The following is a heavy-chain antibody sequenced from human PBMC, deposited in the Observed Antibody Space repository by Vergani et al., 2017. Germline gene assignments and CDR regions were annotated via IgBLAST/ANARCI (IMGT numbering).Heavy chain of an antibody. CDR3: ARGGPWGSLDY. D-gene: IGHD3-16*01. J-gene: IGHJ4*02. Sequence: EVQLVESGGGLVQPGGSLRLSCAASGFTFSSYWMSWVRQAPGKGLEWVANIKQDGSEKYYVDSLKGRFTISGDNAKNSLYLQMNSLRVEDTAVYYCARGGPWGSLDYWGQGTLVTVSS. CDR1: GFTFSSYW. V-gene: IGHV3-7*03. CDR2: IKQDGSEK.